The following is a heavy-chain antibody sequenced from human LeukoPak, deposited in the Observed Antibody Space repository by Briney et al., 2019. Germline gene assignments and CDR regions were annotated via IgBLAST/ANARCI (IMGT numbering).Heavy chain of an antibody. CDR3: ARDYITMVRGVIVSYYMDV. CDR1: GGTFSSYA. CDR2: IIPIFGTA. V-gene: IGHV1-69*06. J-gene: IGHJ6*03. D-gene: IGHD3-10*01. Sequence: ASVKVSCKASGGTFSSYAISWVRQAPGQGLEWMGGIIPIFGTANYAQKFQGRVTITADKSTSTAYMELSSLRSDDTAVYYCARDYITMVRGVIVSYYMDVWGKGTTVTVSS.